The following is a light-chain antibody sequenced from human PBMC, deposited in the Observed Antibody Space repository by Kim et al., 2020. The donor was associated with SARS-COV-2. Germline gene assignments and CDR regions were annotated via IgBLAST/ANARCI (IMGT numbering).Light chain of an antibody. CDR1: NIGSKS. CDR3: QVWDSSSDHPGV. V-gene: IGLV3-21*04. CDR2: YDS. Sequence: PGKTARITCGGHNIGSKSVHWYQQKPGQAPVLVIYYDSDRPSGIPERFSGSNSGNTATLTISRVEAGDEADYYCQVWDSSSDHPGVFGGGTKLTVL. J-gene: IGLJ3*02.